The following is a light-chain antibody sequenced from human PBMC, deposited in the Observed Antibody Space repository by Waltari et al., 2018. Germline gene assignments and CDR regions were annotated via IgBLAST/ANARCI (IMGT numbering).Light chain of an antibody. V-gene: IGKV3-20*01. CDR3: QQYGSSRWT. Sequence: VLTQSPGTLSLSPGERATLSCRASQSVSYNFLAWYQQKLGQAPRLLIYATSSRAAGVPDRFIGRGSGTDFNLTISRLAPEDFALYYCQQYGSSRWTFGQGTRVEIK. CDR2: ATS. J-gene: IGKJ1*01. CDR1: QSVSYNF.